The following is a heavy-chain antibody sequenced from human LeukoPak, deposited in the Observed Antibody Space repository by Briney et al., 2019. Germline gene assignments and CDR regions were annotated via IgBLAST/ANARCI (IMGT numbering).Heavy chain of an antibody. CDR3: ARGGYDHGFDI. J-gene: IGHJ3*02. V-gene: IGHV3-74*01. CDR2: IDNDGSDT. CDR1: GFTFNTYW. Sequence: PGGSLRLSCAASGFTFNTYWFHWVRQAPGKGLVWVSRIDNDGSDTIYADSVRGRFTISRDNAKSTLYLQLNSLNAEDTVVYYCARGGYDHGFDIWGPGTMVTVSS. D-gene: IGHD2-15*01.